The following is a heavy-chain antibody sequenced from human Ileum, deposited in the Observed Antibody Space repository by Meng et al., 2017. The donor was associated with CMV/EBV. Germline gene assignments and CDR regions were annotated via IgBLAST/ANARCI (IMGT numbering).Heavy chain of an antibody. CDR3: ARDGSPHGIDV. CDR2: INPNSGCT. J-gene: IGHJ6*02. CDR1: GYTFAYYY. D-gene: IGHD1-26*01. V-gene: IGHV1-2*02. Sequence: ASVKVPRKTSGYTFAYYYIHWVRQAPGQGLEWMGWINPNSGCTNYAPRFQGRVTMTSDTPITTAYLELSRLSSDDTAVYYCARDGSPHGIDVWGQGTTVTVSS.